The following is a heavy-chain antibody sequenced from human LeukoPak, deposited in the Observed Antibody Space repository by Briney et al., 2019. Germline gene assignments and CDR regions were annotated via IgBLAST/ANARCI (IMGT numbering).Heavy chain of an antibody. CDR2: INSDGRST. CDR3: ARGTSTTFDY. J-gene: IGHJ4*02. Sequence: PGGSLRLSCAASGFTFSNYWMHWIRQAPGKGPVWVSRINSDGRSTSYADSVKGRFTISRDNAKNTLYLQMNSLRAEDTAVYFCARGTSTTFDYWGQGTLVTVSS. V-gene: IGHV3-74*01. D-gene: IGHD2/OR15-2a*01. CDR1: GFTFSNYW.